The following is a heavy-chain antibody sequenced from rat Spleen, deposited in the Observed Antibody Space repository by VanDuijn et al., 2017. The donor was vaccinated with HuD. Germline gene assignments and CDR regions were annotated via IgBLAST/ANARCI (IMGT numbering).Heavy chain of an antibody. D-gene: IGHD1-12*02. J-gene: IGHJ2*01. CDR1: GFTFSDYY. CDR3: TRDGSLYYYDGSYYRFDY. V-gene: IGHV5-20*01. CDR2: ISYAGGGT. Sequence: EVQLVESGGGLVQPGRSMKLSCAASGFTFSDYYMAWVRQAPTKGLEWVASISYAGGGTYYPDSVKGRFTIPRDNAKNTLYLQMNSLRSEDTATYYCTRDGSLYYYDGSYYRFDYWGQGVMVTVSS.